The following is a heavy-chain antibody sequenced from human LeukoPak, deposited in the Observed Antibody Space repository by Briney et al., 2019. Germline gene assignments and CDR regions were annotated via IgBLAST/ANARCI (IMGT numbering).Heavy chain of an antibody. V-gene: IGHV4-38-2*02. CDR3: ARINYCSTIKCPGWFDP. J-gene: IGHJ5*02. CDR2: IHHSGNT. CDR1: GGSISSGNY. D-gene: IGHD2-2*01. Sequence: SETLSLTCTVSGGSISSGNYWGWIRQPPGKGLEWIGSIHHSGNTHYSPSLRSRITVSVDTSNNRFSLNLRSVTAADTAVYYCARINYCSTIKCPGWFDPWGQGTLVTVSS.